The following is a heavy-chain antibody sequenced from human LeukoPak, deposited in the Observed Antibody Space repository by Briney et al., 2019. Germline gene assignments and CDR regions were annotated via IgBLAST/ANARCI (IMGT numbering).Heavy chain of an antibody. J-gene: IGHJ4*02. V-gene: IGHV3-7*05. CDR1: GFTFSDYY. CDR2: IKADGSEK. CDR3: TTITMVRGVFDY. D-gene: IGHD3-10*01. Sequence: GGSLRLSCAASGFTFSDYYMSWVRQAPGKGLEWVASIKADGSEKYYVDSVKGRFTISRDNAQNSLYLQMNSLRAEDTAVYYCTTITMVRGVFDYWGQGTLVTVSS.